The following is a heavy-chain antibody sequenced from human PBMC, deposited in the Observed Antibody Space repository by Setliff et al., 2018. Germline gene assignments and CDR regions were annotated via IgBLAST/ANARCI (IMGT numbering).Heavy chain of an antibody. Sequence: ASVKVSCKASGYTLTNYYMHWVRQAPGQGLEWMGIINPSGGLTRYAQKFQGRVTMTRDTSTSTVYMEVSSLRSEDTAVYFCAREGVDTRSSTDYRYYMDVWGKGTTVTVSS. CDR3: AREGVDTRSSTDYRYYMDV. CDR1: GYTLTNYY. J-gene: IGHJ6*03. CDR2: INPSGGLT. V-gene: IGHV1-46*01. D-gene: IGHD5-18*01.